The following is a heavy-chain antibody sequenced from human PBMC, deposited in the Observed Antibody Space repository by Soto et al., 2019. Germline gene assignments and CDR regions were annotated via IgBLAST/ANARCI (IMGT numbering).Heavy chain of an antibody. CDR2: INPSGGST. V-gene: IGHV1-46*01. J-gene: IGHJ4*02. D-gene: IGHD3-10*01. CDR3: ARDFSAIITMVRGVILSGFAY. Sequence: ASVKVSCKASGYTFTSYYMHWVRQAPGQGLEWMGIINPSGGSTSYAQKFQGRVTMTRDTSTSTVYMELSSLRSEDTAVYYCARDFSAIITMVRGVILSGFAYWGQGTLVTVSS. CDR1: GYTFTSYY.